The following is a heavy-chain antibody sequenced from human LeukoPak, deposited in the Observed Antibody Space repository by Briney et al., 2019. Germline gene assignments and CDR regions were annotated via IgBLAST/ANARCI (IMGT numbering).Heavy chain of an antibody. Sequence: GGSLRLSRAASGFTFSTYAMSWVRQAPGKGLEWVSLISASGGNTYYADSVKGRFTISRDNSKNTLYLQMDSLRAEDTAIYYCAKDLPGEMASQFDYWGQGTLVTASS. D-gene: IGHD5-24*01. CDR1: GFTFSTYA. V-gene: IGHV3-23*01. CDR3: AKDLPGEMASQFDY. CDR2: ISASGGNT. J-gene: IGHJ4*02.